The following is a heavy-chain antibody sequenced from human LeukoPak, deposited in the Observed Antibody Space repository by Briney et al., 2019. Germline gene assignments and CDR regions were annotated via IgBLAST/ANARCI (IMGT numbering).Heavy chain of an antibody. J-gene: IGHJ2*01. CDR1: GGSVSSGDYY. CDR3: ARLRTASWYFDL. CDR2: IYHTGGA. V-gene: IGHV4-31*03. Sequence: SETLSLTCTVSGGSVSSGDYYWNWIRQHPGKGLEWIGYIYHTGGAYYNPSLKSRVTISVDTSKKQFSLRLRSVTAADTAMYYCARLRTASWYFDLWGRGTLVTVSS.